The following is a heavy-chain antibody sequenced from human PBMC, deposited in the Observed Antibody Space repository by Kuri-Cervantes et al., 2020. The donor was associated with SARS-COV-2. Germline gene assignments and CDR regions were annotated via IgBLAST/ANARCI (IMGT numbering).Heavy chain of an antibody. Sequence: SQTLSLTCAVYGGSFSGYYWSWIRQPPGKGLEWIGEINHSGSTNYNPSLKSRVTLSVDTSKNQFSLKLSSVTAADTAVYYCARGGRIAVAGILLPLYYYGMDVWGQGTTVTVSS. CDR2: INHSGST. CDR3: ARGGRIAVAGILLPLYYYGMDV. J-gene: IGHJ6*02. V-gene: IGHV4-34*01. CDR1: GGSFSGYY. D-gene: IGHD6-19*01.